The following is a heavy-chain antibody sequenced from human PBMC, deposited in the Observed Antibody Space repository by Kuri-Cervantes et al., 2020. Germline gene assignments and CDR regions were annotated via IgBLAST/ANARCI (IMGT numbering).Heavy chain of an antibody. Sequence: ASVKVSCKASGYTFTSYGISWVRQAPGQGLEWMGWISAYNGNTNYAQKLQGRVTMTTDTSTSTAYMELRSLRSDDTAVYYCARDQPLLAAATLDYWGQGTLVTVSS. CDR1: GYTFTSYG. J-gene: IGHJ4*02. D-gene: IGHD6-13*01. V-gene: IGHV1-18*01. CDR3: ARDQPLLAAATLDY. CDR2: ISAYNGNT.